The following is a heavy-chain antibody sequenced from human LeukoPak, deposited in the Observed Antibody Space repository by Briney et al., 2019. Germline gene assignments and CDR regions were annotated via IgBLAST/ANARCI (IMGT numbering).Heavy chain of an antibody. D-gene: IGHD6-13*01. V-gene: IGHV4-59*08. CDR1: GGSISSHF. CDR3: ARLPDRSIWLDF. Sequence: SETLSLTCTVSGGSISSHFWSWIRQPPGKGLEWIGYVYYSGSTNYSPSLKSRVSMSVDTSKNQFSLRLRSVTAADTAVYYCARLPDRSIWLDFWGRGTFVTVSS. J-gene: IGHJ5*01. CDR2: VYYSGST.